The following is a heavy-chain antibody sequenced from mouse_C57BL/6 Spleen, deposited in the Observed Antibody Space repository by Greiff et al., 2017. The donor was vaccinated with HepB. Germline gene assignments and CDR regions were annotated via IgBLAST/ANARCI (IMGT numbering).Heavy chain of an antibody. J-gene: IGHJ1*03. V-gene: IGHV1-64*01. CDR3: ARRNGYFDV. CDR2: IHPNSGST. CDR1: GYTFTSYW. Sequence: QVQLKQPGAELVKPGASVKLSCKASGYTFTSYWMHWVKQRPGQGLEWIGMIHPNSGSTNYNEKFKSKATLTVDKSSSTAYMQLSILTSEDSAVYYCARRNGYFDVWGTGTTVTVSS.